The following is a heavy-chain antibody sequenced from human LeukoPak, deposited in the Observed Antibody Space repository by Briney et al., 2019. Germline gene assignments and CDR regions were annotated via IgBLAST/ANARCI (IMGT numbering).Heavy chain of an antibody. CDR1: GFTFSSYA. J-gene: IGHJ4*02. V-gene: IGHV3-23*01. Sequence: GGSLRLSCAASGFTFSSYAMSWVHQAPGKGLEWVSAISGSGGSTYYADSVEGRFTISRDNSKNTLYLQMNSLRAEDTAVYYCAKSDSSGYYYQDYWGQGTLVTVSS. CDR2: ISGSGGST. CDR3: AKSDSSGYYYQDY. D-gene: IGHD3-22*01.